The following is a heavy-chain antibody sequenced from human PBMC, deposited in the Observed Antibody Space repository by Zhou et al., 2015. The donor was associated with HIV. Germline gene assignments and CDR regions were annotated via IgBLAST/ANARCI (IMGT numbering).Heavy chain of an antibody. V-gene: IGHV1-69*01. D-gene: IGHD3-3*01. Sequence: QVQLVQSGAEVKKPGSSVKVSCKASGGTFSSYAISWVRQAPGQGLEWMGGIIPIFGTANYAQKFQGRVTITADESTSTAYMELSSLRSEDTAVYYCARDYDFWSGYETENAFDIWGQGTMVTVSS. CDR1: GGTFSSYA. J-gene: IGHJ3*02. CDR2: IIPIFGTA. CDR3: ARDYDFWSGYETENAFDI.